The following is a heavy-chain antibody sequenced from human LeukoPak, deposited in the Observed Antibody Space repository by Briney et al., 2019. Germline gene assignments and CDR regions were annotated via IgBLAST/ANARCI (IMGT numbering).Heavy chain of an antibody. CDR3: ARDRADDDSSGYIYRDFAY. Sequence: PGGSLRLSCEGSGFTFSNYWMSWVRQAPGKGLEWVANIKTDGSEKYYVDSVKGRSTISRDNAKNSLYLQMNSLRAEDTAVYYCARDRADDDSSGYIYRDFAYWGQGNLVTVSP. CDR2: IKTDGSEK. V-gene: IGHV3-7*01. J-gene: IGHJ4*02. CDR1: GFTFSNYW. D-gene: IGHD3-22*01.